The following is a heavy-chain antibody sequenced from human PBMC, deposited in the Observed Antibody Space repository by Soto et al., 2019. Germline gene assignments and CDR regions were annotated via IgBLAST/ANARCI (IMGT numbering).Heavy chain of an antibody. J-gene: IGHJ5*02. Sequence: SETLSLTCTVSGGSISSYYWSWIRQPAGKGLEWIGRIYTSGSTNYNPSLKSRFTMSVDTSKNQFSLKLSSVTAADTAVYYCARTIVGATKDNWFDPWGQGTLVTVSS. CDR3: ARTIVGATKDNWFDP. CDR2: IYTSGST. V-gene: IGHV4-4*07. CDR1: GGSISSYY. D-gene: IGHD1-26*01.